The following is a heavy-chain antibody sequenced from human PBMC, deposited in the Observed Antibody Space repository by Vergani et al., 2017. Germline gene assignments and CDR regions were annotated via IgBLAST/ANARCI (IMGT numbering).Heavy chain of an antibody. Sequence: QVQLQESGPGLVKPSETLSLTCTVSNDSVSNTFYYWGWIRQTPGKGLEWIGSSYRTGRTHFNPSLKSRVTISVDTSNNHFSLRLNSLTAADTAVYYCARRSGIVYDIFSGTQYFFVFWCQGTLVTVSS. CDR1: NDSVSNTFYY. CDR3: ARRSGIVYDIFSGTQYFFVF. D-gene: IGHD3-9*01. V-gene: IGHV4-39*07. CDR2: SYRTGRT. J-gene: IGHJ4*02.